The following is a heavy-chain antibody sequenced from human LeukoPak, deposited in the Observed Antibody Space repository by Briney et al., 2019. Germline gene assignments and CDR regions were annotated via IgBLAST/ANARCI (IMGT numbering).Heavy chain of an antibody. Sequence: GGSLRLSCAASGFTFSSYSMNWVRQAPGKGLEWVAVISYDGSNKYYADSVKGRFTIPRDNSKNTLYLQMNSLRAEDTAVYYCARSNYGPYWYFDLWGRGTLVTVSS. CDR1: GFTFSSYS. V-gene: IGHV3-30*03. J-gene: IGHJ2*01. CDR3: ARSNYGPYWYFDL. CDR2: ISYDGSNK. D-gene: IGHD4-11*01.